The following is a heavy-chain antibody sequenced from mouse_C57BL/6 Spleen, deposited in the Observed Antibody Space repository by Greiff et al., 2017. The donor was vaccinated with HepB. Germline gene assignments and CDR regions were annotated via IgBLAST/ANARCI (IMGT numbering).Heavy chain of an antibody. CDR1: GFTFSSYA. CDR3: ARGGYGSSPYYAMDY. V-gene: IGHV5-4*03. Sequence: EVKLQESGGGLVKPGGSLKLSCAASGFTFSSYAMSWVRQTPEKRLEWVATISDGGSYTYYPDNVKGRFTISRDNAKNNLYLQMSHLKSEDTAMYYCARGGYGSSPYYAMDYWGQGTSVTVSS. J-gene: IGHJ4*01. CDR2: ISDGGSYT. D-gene: IGHD1-1*01.